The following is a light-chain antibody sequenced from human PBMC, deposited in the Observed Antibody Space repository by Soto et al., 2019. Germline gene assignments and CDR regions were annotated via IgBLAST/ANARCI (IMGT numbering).Light chain of an antibody. CDR2: SAS. V-gene: IGKV1D-12*01. J-gene: IGKJ1*01. CDR3: QQANSFPRT. CDR1: QAISTW. Sequence: DXQXTQSPSSVSASVGDRVTITCRASQAISTWLAWYQQNPGKAPKLLIYSASNLQSGVPSRFSGSGSGTDFTLTISSLQPEDFATYYCQQANSFPRTFGQGTKVEIK.